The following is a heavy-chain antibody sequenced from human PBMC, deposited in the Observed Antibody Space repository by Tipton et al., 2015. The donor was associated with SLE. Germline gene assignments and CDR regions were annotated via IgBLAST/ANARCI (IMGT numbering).Heavy chain of an antibody. J-gene: IGHJ3*02. CDR3: ARTDHDAFDI. V-gene: IGHV4-4*08. CDR1: GGSISSYY. CDR2: IYTSGST. Sequence: TLSLTCTVSGGSISSYYWSWIRQPPGKGLEWIGRIYTSGSTNYNPSLKSRVTISVDTSKNKFSLKLSSVTAADTALYYCARTDHDAFDIWGQGTMVTVSS.